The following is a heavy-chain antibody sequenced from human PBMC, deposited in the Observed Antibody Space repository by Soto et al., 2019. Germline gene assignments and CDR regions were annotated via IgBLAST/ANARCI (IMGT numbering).Heavy chain of an antibody. Sequence: ASVKVSCKASGYTFTGYYMHWVRQAPGQGLEWMGWINPNSGGTNYAQKFQGWVTMTRDTSINTAYMELSRLRSDDTAVYYCARGVIQWLTHFDYWGQGTMVTVSS. V-gene: IGHV1-2*04. CDR3: ARGVIQWLTHFDY. D-gene: IGHD6-19*01. J-gene: IGHJ4*02. CDR2: INPNSGGT. CDR1: GYTFTGYY.